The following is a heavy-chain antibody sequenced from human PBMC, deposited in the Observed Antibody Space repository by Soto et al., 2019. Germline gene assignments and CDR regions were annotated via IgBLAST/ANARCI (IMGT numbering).Heavy chain of an antibody. D-gene: IGHD6-13*01. CDR2: INSGNGNT. CDR1: GYTYTSYA. CDR3: ERATRGPGIAEY. V-gene: IGHV1-3*01. J-gene: IGHJ4*02. Sequence: QVQLVQTGAEAKKPGASVKVSCKASGYTYTSYAMHWVRQAPGQRLERMGWINSGNGNTKYSQKFQGRVTITRDTSASTAYMELSSLRSEDTSVYFCERATRGPGIAEYWGQGTLGTVSS.